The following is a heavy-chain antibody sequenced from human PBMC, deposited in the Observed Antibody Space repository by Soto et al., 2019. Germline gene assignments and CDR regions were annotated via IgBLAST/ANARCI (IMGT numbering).Heavy chain of an antibody. V-gene: IGHV4-31*03. CDR2: IYYSGST. Sequence: PSETLSLTCTVSGGSISSGGYYWSWIRQHPGKGLEWIGYIYYSGSTYYNPSLKSRVTISVDTSKNQFSLKLSSVTAADTAVYYCAREWERWLQLDYWGQGTLVTVSS. CDR1: GGSISSGGYY. D-gene: IGHD5-12*01. J-gene: IGHJ4*02. CDR3: AREWERWLQLDY.